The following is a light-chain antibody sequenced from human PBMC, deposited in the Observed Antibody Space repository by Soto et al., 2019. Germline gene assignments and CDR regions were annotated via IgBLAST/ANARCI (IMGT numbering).Light chain of an antibody. CDR2: DAS. Sequence: EIVLTQSPATLSLPPGERATLSCRASQSVRSYLAWYQQKPGQAPRLLIYDASNRATDIPARFSGSGSGTDFTLTISSLDPEDFAVYYCHQRSKWPLTFGGGTKVDIK. CDR3: HQRSKWPLT. CDR1: QSVRSY. V-gene: IGKV3-11*01. J-gene: IGKJ4*01.